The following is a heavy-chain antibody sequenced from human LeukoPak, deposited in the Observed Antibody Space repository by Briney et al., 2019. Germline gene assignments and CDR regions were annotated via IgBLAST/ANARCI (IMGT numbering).Heavy chain of an antibody. CDR1: GGSISSHY. CDR3: AAAVSGDYYYYMDV. D-gene: IGHD3-10*01. Sequence: SETLSLTCTVSGGSISSHYWSWIRQPPGKGLEWIGYIYYFGSTNYNPSLKSRVTISLDTSKNQFSLKLSSVTAADTAVYYCAAAVSGDYYYYMDVWGKGTTVTVSS. J-gene: IGHJ6*03. CDR2: IYYFGST. V-gene: IGHV4-59*11.